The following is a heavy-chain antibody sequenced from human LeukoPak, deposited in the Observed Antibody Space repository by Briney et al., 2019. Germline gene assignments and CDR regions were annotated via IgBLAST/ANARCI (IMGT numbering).Heavy chain of an antibody. Sequence: GASVTVSCKASGYTFTGYYMHWVRQAPGQGLEWMGWINPNSGGTNYAQKFQGRVTVTRDTSISTAYMELSRLRSDDTAVYYCAKTVPHYDFWSGYYNYYYYYMDVWGKGTTVTVSS. D-gene: IGHD3-3*01. J-gene: IGHJ6*03. CDR3: AKTVPHYDFWSGYYNYYYYYMDV. V-gene: IGHV1-2*02. CDR2: INPNSGGT. CDR1: GYTFTGYY.